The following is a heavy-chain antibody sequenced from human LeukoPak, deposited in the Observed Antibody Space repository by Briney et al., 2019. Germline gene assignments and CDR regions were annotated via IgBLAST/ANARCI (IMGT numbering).Heavy chain of an antibody. J-gene: IGHJ3*02. CDR1: GFTFSSYA. CDR3: ATHYYVWGSYRSTDDAFDI. CDR2: ISYDGSNK. Sequence: GGSLRLSCAASGFTFSSYAMHWVRQAPGKGLEWVAVISYDGSNKYYADSVKGRFTISRDNSKNTLYLQMNSLRAEDTAVYYCATHYYVWGSYRSTDDAFDIWGQGTMVTVSS. V-gene: IGHV3-30-3*01. D-gene: IGHD3-16*02.